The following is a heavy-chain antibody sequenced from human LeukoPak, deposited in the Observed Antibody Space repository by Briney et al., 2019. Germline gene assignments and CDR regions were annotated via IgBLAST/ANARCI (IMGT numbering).Heavy chain of an antibody. CDR1: GGSISSYY. Sequence: SETLSLTCTVSGGSISSYYWSWIRQPAGKGLEWIGRIYTSGSTNYNPSLKSRVTMSVDTSKNQFSLKLSSVTAADTAVYYCAREGYCSSSSCTHYYYYYMDVWGKGTTVTVSS. V-gene: IGHV4-4*07. CDR3: AREGYCSSSSCTHYYYYYMDV. CDR2: IYTSGST. D-gene: IGHD2-2*01. J-gene: IGHJ6*03.